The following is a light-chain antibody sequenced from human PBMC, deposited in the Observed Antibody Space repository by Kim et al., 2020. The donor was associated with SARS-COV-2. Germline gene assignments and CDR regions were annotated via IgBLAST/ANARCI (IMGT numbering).Light chain of an antibody. J-gene: IGLJ2*01. V-gene: IGLV3-27*01. CDR1: VLPNIF. Sequence: SVSPGQTAWSTCSGDVLPNIFARWFQQKSGRAPVVVIYKDTGRPSEIPERFSGSSSGTTVTLSISGARFEDEADYYCYSAADNSVIFGGGTQLTVL. CDR3: YSAADNSVI. CDR2: KDT.